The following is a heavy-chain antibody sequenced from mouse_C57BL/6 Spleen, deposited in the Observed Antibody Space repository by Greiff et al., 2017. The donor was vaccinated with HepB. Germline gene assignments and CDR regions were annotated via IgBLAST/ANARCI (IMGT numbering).Heavy chain of an antibody. CDR3: AREGLYYDYEYYFDY. CDR1: GFTFSDYG. CDR2: ISSGSSTI. V-gene: IGHV5-17*01. D-gene: IGHD2-4*01. Sequence: EVQVVESGGGLVKPGGSLKLSCAASGFTFSDYGMHWVRQAPEKGLEWVAYISSGSSTIYYADTVKGRFTISRDNAKNTLFLQMTSLRSEDTAMYYCAREGLYYDYEYYFDYWGQGTTLTVSS. J-gene: IGHJ2*01.